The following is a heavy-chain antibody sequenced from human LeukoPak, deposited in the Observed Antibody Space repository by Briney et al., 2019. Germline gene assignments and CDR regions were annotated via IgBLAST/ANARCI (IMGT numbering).Heavy chain of an antibody. CDR1: GYTFTSYH. V-gene: IGHV1-46*01. Sequence: GASVNVSCKASGYTFTSYHLHWVRQAPGQGLEWMGIINPSGGSPNYAQKFQGRVTMTRDMSTSTVNMELSSLRSEDTAVYYCARAQGSYYHYYMDVWGKGTTVTVSS. CDR3: ARAQGSYYHYYMDV. J-gene: IGHJ6*03. CDR2: INPSGGSP. D-gene: IGHD1-26*01.